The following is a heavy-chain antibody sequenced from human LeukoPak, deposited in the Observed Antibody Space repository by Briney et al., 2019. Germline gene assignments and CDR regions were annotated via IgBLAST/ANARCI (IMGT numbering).Heavy chain of an antibody. CDR3: ARALQPGVYAFDI. J-gene: IGHJ3*02. CDR2: IYYNGST. Sequence: SETLSLTCTVSGVSISSYYCTWIRQPPGEGLEWIGYIYYNGSTNYNPSLKSRVTISVDTSKNQFSLKLSSVTAADTAVYYCARALQPGVYAFDIWGQGTMVTVSS. D-gene: IGHD6-13*01. V-gene: IGHV4-59*01. CDR1: GVSISSYY.